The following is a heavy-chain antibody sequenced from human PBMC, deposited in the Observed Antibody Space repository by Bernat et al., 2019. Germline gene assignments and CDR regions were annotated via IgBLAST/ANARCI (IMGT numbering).Heavy chain of an antibody. Sequence: EVQLVESGGGLVQPGGSLRLSCAASGFSFSGYSMNWVRQAPGKGLEWLSCIGGSGSVIYYADSVKGRFTVSRDNAMNSLYLQMNSLRAEDTAVYYCAKELNWGYWYSDLWGRGTLVTVSS. V-gene: IGHV3-48*01. CDR1: GFSFSGYS. J-gene: IGHJ2*01. D-gene: IGHD3-16*01. CDR2: IGGSGSVI. CDR3: AKELNWGYWYSDL.